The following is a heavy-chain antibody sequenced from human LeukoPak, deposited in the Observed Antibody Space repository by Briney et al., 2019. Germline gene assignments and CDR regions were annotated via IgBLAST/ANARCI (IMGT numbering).Heavy chain of an antibody. Sequence: SETLSLTCTVSGGSISSYYWSWTRQPPGKGLEWIGYIYYSGSTNYNPSLKSRVTISVDTSKNQFSLKLSSVTAADTAVYYCARDADYGGPSAWFDPWGQGTLVTVSS. CDR1: GGSISSYY. CDR2: IYYSGST. V-gene: IGHV4-59*01. D-gene: IGHD4-17*01. CDR3: ARDADYGGPSAWFDP. J-gene: IGHJ5*02.